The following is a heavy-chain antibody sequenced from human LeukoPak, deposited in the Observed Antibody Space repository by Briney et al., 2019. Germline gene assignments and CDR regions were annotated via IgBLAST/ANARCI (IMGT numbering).Heavy chain of an antibody. D-gene: IGHD4-17*01. V-gene: IGHV3-21*01. Sequence: SGGSLRLSCAAFGFTFRSYSMNWVRQAPGKGLEWVSSISSSSSYIYYADSVKGRFTISRDNAKNSLYLQMNSLRAEDTAVYYCARGDYGGNPFDYWGQGTLVTVSS. J-gene: IGHJ4*02. CDR2: ISSSSSYI. CDR1: GFTFRSYS. CDR3: ARGDYGGNPFDY.